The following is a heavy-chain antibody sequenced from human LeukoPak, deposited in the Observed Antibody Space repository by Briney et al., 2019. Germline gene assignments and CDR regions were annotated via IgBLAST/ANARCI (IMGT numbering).Heavy chain of an antibody. Sequence: GGSLRLSCAASVSTFSSYSMNWVRQAPGKGLEWVSSISSGSKYIYNADPVKGRFTISRDNAKNSLYLQMNSLRAADTAVYYCARALSYSYGSMDFWGQGTMVIVSS. J-gene: IGHJ4*02. D-gene: IGHD5-18*01. V-gene: IGHV3-21*01. CDR1: VSTFSSYS. CDR2: ISSGSKYI. CDR3: ARALSYSYGSMDF.